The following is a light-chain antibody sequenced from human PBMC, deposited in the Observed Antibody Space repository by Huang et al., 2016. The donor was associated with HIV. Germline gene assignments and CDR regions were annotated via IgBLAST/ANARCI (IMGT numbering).Light chain of an antibody. J-gene: IGKJ1*01. CDR2: DAS. CDR3: EQRSDWPPWT. CDR1: QSVRNY. V-gene: IGKV3-11*01. Sequence: EIVLSQSPATRSLSPGERATLSYRSSQSVRNYLAWYQQKPGQAPSRLIDDASIRASCTQAECSGCGAGTDVTHTNSVLESEDFAVYYGEQRSDWPPWTFGQGSKVEIE.